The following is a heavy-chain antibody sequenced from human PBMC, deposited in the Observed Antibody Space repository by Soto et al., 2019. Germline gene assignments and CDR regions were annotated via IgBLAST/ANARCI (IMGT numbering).Heavy chain of an antibody. CDR1: GYTFTGYY. J-gene: IGHJ5*02. D-gene: IGHD3-10*01. CDR2: INPNSGGT. CDR3: ARDVARFGELWWFDP. V-gene: IGHV1-2*02. Sequence: ASVKVSCKXSGYTFTGYYMHWVRQAPGQGLEWMGWINPNSGGTNYAQKFQGRVTMTRDTSISTAYMELSRLRSDDTAVYYCARDVARFGELWWFDPWGQGTLVTVS.